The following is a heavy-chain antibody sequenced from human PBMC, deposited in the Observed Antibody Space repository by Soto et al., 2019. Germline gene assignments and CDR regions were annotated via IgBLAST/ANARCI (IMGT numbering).Heavy chain of an antibody. CDR2: IYHSGST. CDR3: ARDRPDDLNSFDAFDL. J-gene: IGHJ3*01. V-gene: IGHV4-61*01. Sequence: QVQLQESGPGLVKPSETLSLTCTVSGGSVSIGSHYWSWIRQPPGKGLEWIAYIYHSGSTDYNPSLKSRVTISVDLSRSQVSLRLDSVTAADTAVYYCARDRPDDLNSFDAFDLWGQGTMVTVSS. CDR1: GGSVSIGSHY.